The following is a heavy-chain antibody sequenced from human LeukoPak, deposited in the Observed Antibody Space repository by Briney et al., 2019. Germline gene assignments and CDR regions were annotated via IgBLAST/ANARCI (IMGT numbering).Heavy chain of an antibody. J-gene: IGHJ3*02. D-gene: IGHD1-26*01. CDR2: ISEDGSIK. Sequence: PGMSLRLSCAASGFAFSSCGIHWVRQAPGKGLEWVALISEDGSIKFYADSVKGRFTISGDNSKDTLYLQMNSLRAEDTAVYYCAKEVGARDAFDTWGQGTLVTVSP. CDR3: AKEVGARDAFDT. CDR1: GFAFSSCG. V-gene: IGHV3-30*18.